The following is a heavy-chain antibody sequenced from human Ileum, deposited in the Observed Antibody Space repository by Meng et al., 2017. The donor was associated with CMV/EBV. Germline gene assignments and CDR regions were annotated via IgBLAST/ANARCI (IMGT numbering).Heavy chain of an antibody. CDR3: AKAGPGPIVGGHTYH. Sequence: GGSLRLSCAASGFTFSNFAIHWVRQAPGKGLEWVAVIWSDGGNKDYADSVKGRFTISRDNSKNTLYLQMNSLRAEDTAVYYCAKAGPGPIVGGHTYHWGQGTLVTVSS. V-gene: IGHV3-30*02. CDR2: IWSDGGNK. D-gene: IGHD1-26*01. CDR1: GFTFSNFA. J-gene: IGHJ5*02.